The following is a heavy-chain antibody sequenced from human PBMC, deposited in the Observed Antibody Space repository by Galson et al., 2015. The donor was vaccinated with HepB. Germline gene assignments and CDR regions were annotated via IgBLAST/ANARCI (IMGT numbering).Heavy chain of an antibody. V-gene: IGHV4-61*08. Sequence: SETLSLTCIVSGGSVNSGGYYWSWIRQPPGKKLEWIGCVSDSGNTKYNPSLKTRVTISVGTSKKQFSLRLNSVTAADTAMYFCARGGVDYGDYSDYWGQGTLVTVSS. CDR2: VSDSGNT. J-gene: IGHJ4*02. D-gene: IGHD4-17*01. CDR3: ARGGVDYGDYSDY. CDR1: GGSVNSGGYY.